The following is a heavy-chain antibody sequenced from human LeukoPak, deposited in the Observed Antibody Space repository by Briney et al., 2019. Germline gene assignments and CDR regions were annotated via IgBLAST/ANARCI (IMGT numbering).Heavy chain of an antibody. V-gene: IGHV4-59*02. CDR1: GGSVSRYY. CDR2: IHDSGST. J-gene: IGHJ4*03. Sequence: SETQSLICTVSGGSVSRYYGSWIRQSPGKGLEWIGYIHDSGSTNSNPSLKSRVTISMDTSKNQVSLKLTSVTAADTALYYCARGERNGPYSWGDGNVVSVSS. D-gene: IGHD2-8*01. CDR3: ARGERNGPYS.